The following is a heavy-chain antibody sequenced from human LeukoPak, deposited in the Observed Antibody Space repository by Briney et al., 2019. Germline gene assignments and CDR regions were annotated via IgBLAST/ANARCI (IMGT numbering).Heavy chain of an antibody. CDR1: GYPISSGYY. V-gene: IGHV4-38-2*02. Sequence: SETLSLNCTVSGYPISSGYYWGWIRQPPGKGLEWIGSIYHSGSTYYNPSLKSRVTVSVDTSKNQFSLKLSSVTAADTAVYYCASTSGWSDPWGQGTLVTVSS. J-gene: IGHJ5*02. CDR3: ASTSGWSDP. D-gene: IGHD3-10*01. CDR2: IYHSGST.